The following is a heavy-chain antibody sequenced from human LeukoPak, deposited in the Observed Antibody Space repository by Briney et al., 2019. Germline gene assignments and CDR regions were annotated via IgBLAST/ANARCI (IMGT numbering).Heavy chain of an antibody. CDR1: GFTFSSYG. D-gene: IGHD2-2*01. V-gene: IGHV3-30*18. CDR3: AKTTNYCSSTSCSYYYYYGMDV. Sequence: GGSLRLSCAASGFTFSSYGMHWVRQAPGKGLEWVAVISYDGSNKYYADSVKGRFTISRDNSKNTLYLQMNSLRAEDTAVYYCAKTTNYCSSTSCSYYYYYGMDVWGQGTTVTVSS. J-gene: IGHJ6*02. CDR2: ISYDGSNK.